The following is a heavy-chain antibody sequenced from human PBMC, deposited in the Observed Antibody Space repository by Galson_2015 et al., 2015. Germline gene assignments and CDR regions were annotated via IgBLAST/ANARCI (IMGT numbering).Heavy chain of an antibody. Sequence: SLRLSCATSGFTFNTYNMNWVRQAPGKGLEWVSYISGDGLTTFYADSVKGRFTISRDFAKSSVYLQMNSLRDEDTAVYYCAREGYSYGRGMDVWGQGTTVTVSS. CDR1: GFTFNTYN. CDR3: AREGYSYGRGMDV. D-gene: IGHD5-18*01. V-gene: IGHV3-48*02. J-gene: IGHJ6*02. CDR2: ISGDGLTT.